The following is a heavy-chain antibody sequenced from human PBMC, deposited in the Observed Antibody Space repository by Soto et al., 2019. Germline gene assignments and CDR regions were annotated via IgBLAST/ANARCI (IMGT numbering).Heavy chain of an antibody. J-gene: IGHJ6*02. CDR3: ARKLVPPADRGTYYYYYAVDV. V-gene: IGHV1-69*13. Sequence: GASVKVSCKASGGTFSSFAISWVRQAPGQGLEWMGGIIPIFGTANFAQKFQGRVTVTADESTSTAYMELSSLRSEDTAVYYCARKLVPPADRGTYYYYYAVDVWGQGTTVTVSS. CDR1: GGTFSSFA. D-gene: IGHD2-2*01. CDR2: IIPIFGTA.